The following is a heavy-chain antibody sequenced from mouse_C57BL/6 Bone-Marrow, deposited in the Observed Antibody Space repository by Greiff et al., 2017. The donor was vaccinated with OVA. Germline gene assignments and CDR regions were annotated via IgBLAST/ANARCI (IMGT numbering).Heavy chain of an antibody. V-gene: IGHV1-50*01. Sequence: QVQLQQPGAELVKPGASVKLSCKASGYTFTSYWMQWVKQRPGQGLEWIGEIDPSDSYTNYNQKFKGKATLIVDTSSSTAYMQLSSLTSEDSAVYYCAREGSYGNSWFAYWGQGTLVTVSA. CDR3: AREGSYGNSWFAY. CDR1: GYTFTSYW. CDR2: IDPSDSYT. D-gene: IGHD2-1*01. J-gene: IGHJ3*01.